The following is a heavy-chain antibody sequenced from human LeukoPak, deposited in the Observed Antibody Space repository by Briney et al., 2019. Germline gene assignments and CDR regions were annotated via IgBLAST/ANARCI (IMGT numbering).Heavy chain of an antibody. CDR1: GFTFSSYT. J-gene: IGHJ4*02. CDR2: ISESGSST. D-gene: IGHD3-16*01. CDR3: AKDMLVASFGGDPPDY. V-gene: IGHV3-43*02. Sequence: GGSLRLSCAASGFTFSSYTMNWVRQAPGKGLEWVSAISESGSSTYYADPVKGRFTISRDNSKNSLYLQMNSLRTEDTALYYCAKDMLVASFGGDPPDYWGQGTLVTVSS.